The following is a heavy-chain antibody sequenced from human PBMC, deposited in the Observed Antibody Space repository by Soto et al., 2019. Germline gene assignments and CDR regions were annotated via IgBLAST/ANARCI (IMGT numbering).Heavy chain of an antibody. CDR1: GDSVSSNSAA. CDR2: TYYRSKRYS. Sequence: QVPLQQSGQGLVKPSQTLSLTCAISGDSVSSNSAAWNWIRQSPSRGLEWLGRTYYRSKRYSDYAVSVKSGITINPDSSNNHYSLQLKSMNRVDTAVYFCARRAPGGSGGGGDYWGQGTLVTVSS. CDR3: ARRAPGGSGGGGDY. V-gene: IGHV6-1*01. D-gene: IGHD3-16*01. J-gene: IGHJ4*02.